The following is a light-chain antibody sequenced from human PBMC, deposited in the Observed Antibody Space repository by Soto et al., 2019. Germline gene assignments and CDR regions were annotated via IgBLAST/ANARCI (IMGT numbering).Light chain of an antibody. CDR1: QSVSSSY. CDR3: QQYGSSPTT. V-gene: IGKV3-20*01. CDR2: GAS. J-gene: IGKJ1*01. Sequence: EIVLTQSPGTLSLSPGERATLSCRASQSVSSSYLAWYQQKPGQAPRLLIYGASSRATGIPDRFSGSGSGTDFTLTFSRLEPEDFAVYYCQQYGSSPTTFGPGTKVEIK.